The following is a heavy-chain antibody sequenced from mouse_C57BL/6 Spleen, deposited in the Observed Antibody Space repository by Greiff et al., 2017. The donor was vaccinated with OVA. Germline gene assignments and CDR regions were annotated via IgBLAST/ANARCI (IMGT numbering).Heavy chain of an antibody. V-gene: IGHV2-2*01. D-gene: IGHD2-4*01. CDR3: AIYDYDEDYAMDY. J-gene: IGHJ4*01. CDR2: IWSGGST. CDR1: GFSLTSYG. Sequence: QVQLQQSGPGLVQPSQSLSITCTVSGFSLTSYGVHWVRQSPGKGLEWLGVIWSGGSTDYNAAFISRLSISKDNSKSRVFFKMNSLQADDTAIYYCAIYDYDEDYAMDYWGQGTSVTVSS.